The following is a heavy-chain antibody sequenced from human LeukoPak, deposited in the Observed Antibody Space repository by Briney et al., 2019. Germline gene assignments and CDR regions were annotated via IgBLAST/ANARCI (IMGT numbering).Heavy chain of an antibody. Sequence: PSETLSLTCAVYGGSFSGYYWSWIRQPPGKGLEWIGEINHSGSTNYNPSLKSRVTISVDTSKNQFSLKLSSVTAADTAVYYCARLELFYADPWGQGALVTVSS. CDR1: GGSFSGYY. CDR3: ARLELFYADP. CDR2: INHSGST. D-gene: IGHD1-26*01. J-gene: IGHJ5*02. V-gene: IGHV4-34*01.